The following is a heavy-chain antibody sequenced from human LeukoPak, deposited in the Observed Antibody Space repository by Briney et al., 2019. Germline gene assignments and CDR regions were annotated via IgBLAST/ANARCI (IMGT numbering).Heavy chain of an antibody. V-gene: IGHV4-59*08. CDR2: IYSSGST. Sequence: PSETLSPTCTVSGGSISGYYWSWIRQPPGKGLEWIAYIYSSGSTNYNPSLKSRVTISLDSSKNQFSLELSSVTAADTAVYYCARHRGGRFSGSYCDYWGQGTLVTVSS. CDR1: GGSISGYY. CDR3: ARHRGGRFSGSYCDY. D-gene: IGHD1-26*01. J-gene: IGHJ4*02.